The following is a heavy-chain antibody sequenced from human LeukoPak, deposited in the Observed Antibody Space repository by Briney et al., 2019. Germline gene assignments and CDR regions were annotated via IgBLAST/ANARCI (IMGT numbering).Heavy chain of an antibody. CDR2: INHNGST. V-gene: IGHV4-34*01. J-gene: IGHJ5*02. CDR1: GGSFSGYY. CDR3: ARGRDYDFWSGYYRWFDP. Sequence: SETLSLTCAVHGGSFSGYYWSWIRQPPGKGLEWIGEINHNGSTNYNPSLKSRVTISVDTSKNQFSLKLSSVTAADTAVYYCARGRDYDFWSGYYRWFDPWGQGTLVTVSS. D-gene: IGHD3-3*01.